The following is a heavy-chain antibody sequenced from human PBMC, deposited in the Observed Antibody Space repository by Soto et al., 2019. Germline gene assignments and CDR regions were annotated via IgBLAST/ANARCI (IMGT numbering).Heavy chain of an antibody. CDR3: ARDTRYCSGGSGYYNWFDP. D-gene: IGHD2-15*01. V-gene: IGHV3-33*01. CDR1: GFTFSSYG. J-gene: IGHJ5*02. Sequence: QVQLVESGGGVVQPGRSLRLSCAASGFTFSSYGMHWVRQAPGKGLEWVAVIWYDGSNKYYADSVKGRFTISRDNSKNTLYLHMNSLRAEDTAVYYCARDTRYCSGGSGYYNWFDPWGQGTLVTVSS. CDR2: IWYDGSNK.